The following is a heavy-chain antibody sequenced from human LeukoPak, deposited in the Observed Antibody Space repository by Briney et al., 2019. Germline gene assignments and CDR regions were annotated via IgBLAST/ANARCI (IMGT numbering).Heavy chain of an antibody. CDR3: GRYYVMDV. CDR2: ITSSSSDI. Sequence: PGGSLRLSCAASGIIFSSYSMNWVRQAPGKGLEWVSSITSSSSDIYYADSVKGRFTISRDNSKSTLYLQMNSLRAEDTAVYYCGRYYVMDVWGQGTSVTVSS. CDR1: GIIFSSYS. J-gene: IGHJ6*02. V-gene: IGHV3-21*04.